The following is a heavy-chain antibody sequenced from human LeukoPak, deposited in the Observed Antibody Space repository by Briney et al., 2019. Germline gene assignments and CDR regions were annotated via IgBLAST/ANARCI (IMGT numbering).Heavy chain of an antibody. CDR1: GYTFTGYY. Sequence: ASVKVSCKASGYTFTGYYMHWVRQAPGQGLEWMGWINPNSGGTNYAQKFQGRVTMTRDTSISTAYMEPSRLRSDDTAVYYCAREASMVRGVIHNWFDPWGQGTLVTVSS. CDR2: INPNSGGT. CDR3: AREASMVRGVIHNWFDP. J-gene: IGHJ5*02. V-gene: IGHV1-2*02. D-gene: IGHD3-10*01.